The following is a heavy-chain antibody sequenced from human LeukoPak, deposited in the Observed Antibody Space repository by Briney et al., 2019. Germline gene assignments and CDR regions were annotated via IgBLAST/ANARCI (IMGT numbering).Heavy chain of an antibody. CDR3: ARGVATSFDY. D-gene: IGHD5-12*01. J-gene: IGHJ4*02. V-gene: IGHV1-18*01. CDR1: GYTFTSYG. Sequence: ASVKVSCKTFGYTFTSYGISWVRQAPGQGLEWMGWNSTNNGNTNYVQILQGRVTMTTDTSTSTAYMELRSLKSDDTAVYYCARGVATSFDYWGQGTLVTVSS. CDR2: NSTNNGNT.